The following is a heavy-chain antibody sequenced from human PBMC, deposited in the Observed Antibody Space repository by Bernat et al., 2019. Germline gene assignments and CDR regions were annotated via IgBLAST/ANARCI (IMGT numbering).Heavy chain of an antibody. J-gene: IGHJ5*02. CDR1: GYTFTSYG. CDR2: INPSGGST. Sequence: QVQLVQSGAEVKKPGASVKVSCKASGYTFTSYGISWVRQAPGQGLEWMGIINPSGGSTSYAQKFQGRVTMTRDTSTSTVYMELSSLRSEDTAVYYCARERTTIWFDPWGQGTLVTVSS. V-gene: IGHV1-46*01. D-gene: IGHD4-11*01. CDR3: ARERTTIWFDP.